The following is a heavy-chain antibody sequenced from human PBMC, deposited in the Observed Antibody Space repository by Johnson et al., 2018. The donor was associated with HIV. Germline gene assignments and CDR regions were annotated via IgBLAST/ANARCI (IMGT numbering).Heavy chain of an antibody. J-gene: IGHJ3*02. CDR1: GFTFSSYW. CDR2: IKQDGSEK. V-gene: IGHV3-7*03. CDR3: ARDRGAARDAFDI. Sequence: VQLVESGGGLVQPGGSLRLSCAVSGFTFSSYWMHWVRQAPGKGLEWVANIKQDGSEKYYVDSVKGRFTISRDNAKNSLYLQMNSLRAEDTAVYYCARDRGAARDAFDIWGQGTMVTVSS. D-gene: IGHD6-6*01.